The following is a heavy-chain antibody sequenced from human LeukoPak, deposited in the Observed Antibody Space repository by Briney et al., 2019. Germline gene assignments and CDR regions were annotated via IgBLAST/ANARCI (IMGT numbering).Heavy chain of an antibody. CDR2: ISSSGSTI. J-gene: IGHJ6*04. CDR3: AELGITMIGGV. CDR1: GFTSSSYE. V-gene: IGHV3-48*03. Sequence: GGSLRLSCAASGFTSSSYEMNRVRQALGEGLEWVSYISSSGSTIYYADSVKGRFTISRDNAKNSLYLQMNSLRAEDTAVYYCAELGITMIGGVWGKGTTVTISS. D-gene: IGHD3-10*02.